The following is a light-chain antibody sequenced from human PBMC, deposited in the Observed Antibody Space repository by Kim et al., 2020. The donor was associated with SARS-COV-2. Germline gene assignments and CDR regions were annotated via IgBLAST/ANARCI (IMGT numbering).Light chain of an antibody. Sequence: GGDTDVSWYQQHPGNAPKLIIYEVTKRPSSVPNRFSGSKSGNTAFLTVSGLQAEDEADYYCTTHANSDYIFGTGTKVTVL. CDR3: TTHANSDYI. CDR2: EVT. CDR1: GGDTD. J-gene: IGLJ1*01. V-gene: IGLV2-8*01.